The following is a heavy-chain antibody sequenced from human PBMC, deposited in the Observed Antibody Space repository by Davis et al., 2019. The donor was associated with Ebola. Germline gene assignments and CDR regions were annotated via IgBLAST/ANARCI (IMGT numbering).Heavy chain of an antibody. V-gene: IGHV1-2*02. CDR3: ARGITIFGGLDYFDY. CDR1: GYTFTGYY. CDR2: INPNSGGT. Sequence: ASVKVSCKASGYTFTGYYMHWVRQAPGQGLEWMGWINPNSGGTNYAQKFQGRVTMTRDTSISTAYMELSRLRSDDTAVYYCARGITIFGGLDYFDYWGQGTLVTVSS. J-gene: IGHJ4*02. D-gene: IGHD3-3*01.